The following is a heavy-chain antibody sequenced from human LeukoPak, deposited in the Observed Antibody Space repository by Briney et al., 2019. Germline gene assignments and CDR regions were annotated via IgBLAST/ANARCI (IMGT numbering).Heavy chain of an antibody. Sequence: SVKVSCKASGGTFSSYAISWVRQAPGQGLEWMGGIIPIFGTANYAQKFQGRVTITADESTSTAYMELSSLRSEDTAVYYCARDRGSYARGFFDYWGQGTLVTVSS. CDR2: IIPIFGTA. J-gene: IGHJ4*02. V-gene: IGHV1-69*01. CDR3: ARDRGSYARGFFDY. CDR1: GGTFSSYA. D-gene: IGHD1-26*01.